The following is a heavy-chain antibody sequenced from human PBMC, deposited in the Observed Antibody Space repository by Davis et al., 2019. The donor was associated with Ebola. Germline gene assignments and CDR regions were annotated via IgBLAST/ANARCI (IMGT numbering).Heavy chain of an antibody. D-gene: IGHD6-19*01. CDR3: ARDIVAGTEGFDY. Sequence: ESLKISCAASGFTFSSYWMSWIRQPPGKGLEWIGEINHSGSTNYNPSLKSRVTMSVDTSKNQFSLKLSSVTPEDTAVYYCARDIVAGTEGFDYWGQGTLVTVSS. CDR1: GFTFSSYW. V-gene: IGHV4-34*01. J-gene: IGHJ4*02. CDR2: INHSGST.